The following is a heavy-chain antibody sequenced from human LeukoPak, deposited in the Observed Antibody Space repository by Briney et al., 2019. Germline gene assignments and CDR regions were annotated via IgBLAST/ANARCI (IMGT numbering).Heavy chain of an antibody. CDR2: IYYFGST. J-gene: IGHJ4*02. Sequence: SETLSLTCTVSGGSIDAYYWSWIRQPPGKGLEWIGYIYYFGSTDYDPSLKSRVTISVDTSKNQFSLSLRSVTAADTAVYYCAKLGSPRAFWGQGILVRVSS. D-gene: IGHD7-27*01. V-gene: IGHV4-59*01. CDR1: GGSIDAYY. CDR3: AKLGSPRAF.